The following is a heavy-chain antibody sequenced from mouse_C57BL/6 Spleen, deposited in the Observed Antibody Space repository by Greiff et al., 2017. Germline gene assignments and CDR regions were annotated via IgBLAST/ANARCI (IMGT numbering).Heavy chain of an antibody. D-gene: IGHD2-12*01. CDR2: INPNNGGT. CDR1: GYTFTDYN. V-gene: IGHV1-22*01. Sequence: VQLQQSGPELVKPGASVKMSCKASGYTFTDYNMHWVKQSHGKSLEWIGYINPNNGGTSYNQKFKGKATLTVNKSSSTAYMELRSLTSEDSAVYYCARGRNDSNDRFADWGQGTRVTVSA. CDR3: ARGRNDSNDRFAD. J-gene: IGHJ3*01.